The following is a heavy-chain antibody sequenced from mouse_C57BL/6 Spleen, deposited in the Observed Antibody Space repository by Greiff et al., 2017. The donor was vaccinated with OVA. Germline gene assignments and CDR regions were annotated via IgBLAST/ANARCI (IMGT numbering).Heavy chain of an antibody. Sequence: QVQLQQPGAELVKPGASVKLSCKASGYTFTSYWMHWVKQRPGRGLEWIGRIDPTSGGTKYNEKFKSKATLTVDKPSRAAYMQLSSLTSEDSAVYYCARDYSNYGGFAYWGQGTLVTVSA. D-gene: IGHD2-5*01. CDR2: IDPTSGGT. CDR1: GYTFTSYW. CDR3: ARDYSNYGGFAY. J-gene: IGHJ3*01. V-gene: IGHV1-72*01.